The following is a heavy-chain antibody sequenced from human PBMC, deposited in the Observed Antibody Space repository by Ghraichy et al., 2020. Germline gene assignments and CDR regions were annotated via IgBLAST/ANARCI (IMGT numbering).Heavy chain of an antibody. Sequence: GSLRLSCTVSGGSRSSYYWSWIRQPAGKGLEWIGRIFTSGSTNYNPSLKSRVTMSVDTSKNQFSLKLSSVTAADTAVYYCARVAVVATIFGDYYIMDVWGQGTTVTVSS. CDR2: IFTSGST. J-gene: IGHJ6*01. CDR3: ARVAVVATIFGDYYIMDV. V-gene: IGHV4-4*07. CDR1: GGSRSSYY. D-gene: IGHD5-12*01.